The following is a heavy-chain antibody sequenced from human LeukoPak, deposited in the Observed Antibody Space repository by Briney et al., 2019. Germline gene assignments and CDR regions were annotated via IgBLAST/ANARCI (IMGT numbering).Heavy chain of an antibody. D-gene: IGHD1-26*01. CDR3: AHSGKTYSGSYGGDWFDP. Sequence: SGPTLVKPTQTLTLTCTFSGFSLSTSGVGVGWIRQPPGKALEWLALIYWNDDKRYSPSLKSRLTITKDTPKNQVVLTMTNMDPVDTATYYCAHSGKTYSGSYGGDWFDPWGQGTLVTVSS. CDR2: IYWNDDK. CDR1: GFSLSTSGVG. V-gene: IGHV2-5*01. J-gene: IGHJ5*02.